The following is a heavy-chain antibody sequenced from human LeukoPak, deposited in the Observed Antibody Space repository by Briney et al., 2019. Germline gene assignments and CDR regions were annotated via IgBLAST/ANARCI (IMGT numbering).Heavy chain of an antibody. V-gene: IGHV3-48*03. J-gene: IGHJ4*02. CDR2: VSSSVRTI. Sequence: PGGSLRLSCAASGFTFSSYEMNWVRQAPGKGLEWFSYVSSSVRTIYYTDSVKGRFTISRDNAKNSLYLQMNSLRAEDTAVYYCARDRFPGLVAAAGPGDYWGQGTLVTVSS. D-gene: IGHD6-13*01. CDR1: GFTFSSYE. CDR3: ARDRFPGLVAAAGPGDY.